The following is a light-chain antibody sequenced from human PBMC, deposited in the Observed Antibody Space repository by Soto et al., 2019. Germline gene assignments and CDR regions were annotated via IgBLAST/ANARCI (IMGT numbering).Light chain of an antibody. Sequence: QSGLTQPPSASGTPGQRVIISCSGSSSNIGSNYVYWYQQLPGTAPKLLIYSNNQRPSGVPDRFSGSKSGTSASLAISGLRSEDEADYYCAAWDDSLSGVVFGGGTKLTVL. V-gene: IGLV1-47*02. CDR2: SNN. CDR3: AAWDDSLSGVV. CDR1: SSNIGSNY. J-gene: IGLJ2*01.